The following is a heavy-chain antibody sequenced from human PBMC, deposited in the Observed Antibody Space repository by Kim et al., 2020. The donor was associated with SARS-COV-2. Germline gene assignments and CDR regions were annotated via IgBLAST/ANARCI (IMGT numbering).Heavy chain of an antibody. CDR3: ARSTLRYFDWSINWFDP. J-gene: IGHJ5*02. D-gene: IGHD3-9*01. CDR1: GGTFSSYA. CDR2: IIPIFGTA. Sequence: SVKVSCKASGGTFSSYAISWVRQAPGQGLEWMGGIIPIFGTANYAQKFQGRVTITADESTSTAYMELSSLRSEDTAVYYCARSTLRYFDWSINWFDPWGQGTLVTVSS. V-gene: IGHV1-69*13.